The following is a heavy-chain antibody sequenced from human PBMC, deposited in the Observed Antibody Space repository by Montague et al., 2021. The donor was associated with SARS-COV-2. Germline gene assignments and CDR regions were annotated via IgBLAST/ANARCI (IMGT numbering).Heavy chain of an antibody. CDR2: IYYSGST. V-gene: IGHV4-39*01. D-gene: IGHD3/OR15-3a*01. CDR1: GGSISSSSYY. CDR3: ARGLVGWLDP. J-gene: IGHJ5*02. Sequence: SETLSLTCTVSGGSISSSSYYWGWIRQPPGKGLEWIGSIYYSGSTYYNPSLKGRVTISVDTSKNQFSLKLSSVTAADTAVYYCARGLVGWLDPWGQGTLVTVSS.